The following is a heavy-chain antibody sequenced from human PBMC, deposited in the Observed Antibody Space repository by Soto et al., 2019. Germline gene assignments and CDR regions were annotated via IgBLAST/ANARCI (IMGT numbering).Heavy chain of an antibody. CDR2: IIPIFGSA. CDR3: ARELKCYYGSSGYGYYYYGIDG. Sequence: QVQLVQSGAEVKKPGSSVKVSCKASGGTFSSYAISWVRQAPGQGLEWMGGIIPIFGSANYAQKFQGRVTFTVVEDTRTVYIVLRGVRSEVTDVYYCARELKCYYGSSGYGYYYYGIDGWGLGTTVTVAS. D-gene: IGHD3-22*01. V-gene: IGHV1-69*01. J-gene: IGHJ6*02. CDR1: GGTFSSYA.